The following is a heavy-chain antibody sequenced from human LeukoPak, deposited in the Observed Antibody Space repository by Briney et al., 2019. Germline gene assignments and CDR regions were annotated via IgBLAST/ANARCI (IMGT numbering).Heavy chain of an antibody. J-gene: IGHJ4*02. CDR3: ARDRYSGYSSTYFDY. CDR2: INAGSGNT. V-gene: IGHV1-3*01. CDR1: GYTFTSYA. Sequence: GASVKVSCKASGYTFTSYAMHWVRQAPGQRPEWMGWINAGSGNTKYSQKFQGRVTITRDTSASTAYMELSSLRSEDTAVYYCARDRYSGYSSTYFDYWGQGTLVTVSS. D-gene: IGHD6-13*01.